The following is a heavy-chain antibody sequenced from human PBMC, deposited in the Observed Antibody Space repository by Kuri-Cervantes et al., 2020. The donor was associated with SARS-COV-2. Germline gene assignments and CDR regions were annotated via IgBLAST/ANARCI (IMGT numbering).Heavy chain of an antibody. CDR2: ISSDGSYK. V-gene: IGHV3-30-3*01. CDR1: GFTFSSYA. CDR3: ARAYTSGVLLWSLLCY. Sequence: GGSLRLSCAASGFTFSSYAMHWVRQAPGKGLEWVAVISSDGSYKYYADSVQGRFTISRDNSKNTLYLQMNSLRAEDTAVYYCARAYTSGVLLWSLLCYWGQGTLVTVSS. J-gene: IGHJ4*02. D-gene: IGHD3-10*01.